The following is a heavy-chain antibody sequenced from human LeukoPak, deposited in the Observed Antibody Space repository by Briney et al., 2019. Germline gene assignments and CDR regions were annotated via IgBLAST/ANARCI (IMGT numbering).Heavy chain of an antibody. Sequence: SETLSLTCAVYGESFSGYYWSWIRQPPGKGLEWIGEINHSGSTNYNPSLKSRVTISVDTSKNQFSLKLSSVTAADTAAYYCASKVVTTSNYFDHWGQGTLVTVSS. D-gene: IGHD4-23*01. CDR2: INHSGST. J-gene: IGHJ4*02. CDR3: ASKVVTTSNYFDH. CDR1: GESFSGYY. V-gene: IGHV4-34*01.